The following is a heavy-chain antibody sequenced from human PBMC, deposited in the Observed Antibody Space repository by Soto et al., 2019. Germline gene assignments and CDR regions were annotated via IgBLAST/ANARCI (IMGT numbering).Heavy chain of an antibody. CDR1: GGSISSYY. Sequence: ASETLSLTCTVSGGSISSYYWSWIRQPPGKGLEWIGYIYYSGSTNYNPSLKSRVTISVDTSKNQFSLKLSSVTAADTAVYYCARDRSGYSYGSYYYYGMDVWGQGTTVTVSS. CDR3: ARDRSGYSYGSYYYYGMDV. V-gene: IGHV4-59*01. J-gene: IGHJ6*02. D-gene: IGHD5-18*01. CDR2: IYYSGST.